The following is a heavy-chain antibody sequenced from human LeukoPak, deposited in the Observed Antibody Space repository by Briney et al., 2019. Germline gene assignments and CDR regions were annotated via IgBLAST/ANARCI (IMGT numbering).Heavy chain of an antibody. V-gene: IGHV4-39*07. D-gene: IGHD6-19*01. CDR1: GGSINTNTFF. CDR3: ARMGSGWTPFDY. Sequence: SETLSLTCGVSGGSINTNTFFWGWIRQPPGKGLEWIGNVFYDGNTMYNPSLKSRVTMSIDTSKSQFSLKLSSVTAADTAVYYCARMGSGWTPFDYWGQGTLVTVSS. J-gene: IGHJ4*02. CDR2: VFYDGNT.